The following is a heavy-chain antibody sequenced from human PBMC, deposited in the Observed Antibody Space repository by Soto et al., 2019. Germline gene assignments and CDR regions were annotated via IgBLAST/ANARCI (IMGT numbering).Heavy chain of an antibody. V-gene: IGHV3-7*01. CDR2: IKQDGSEK. D-gene: IGHD2-2*01. CDR3: ARDLVGRTSCCYMDV. CDR1: GFTFSSYW. J-gene: IGHJ6*03. Sequence: GGSLRLSCAASGFTFSSYWMSWVRQAPGKGLEWVANIKQDGSEKYYVDSVKGRFTISRDNAKNSLYLQMSSLRAEDTAVYYCARDLVGRTSCCYMDVWGKGTTVTVSS.